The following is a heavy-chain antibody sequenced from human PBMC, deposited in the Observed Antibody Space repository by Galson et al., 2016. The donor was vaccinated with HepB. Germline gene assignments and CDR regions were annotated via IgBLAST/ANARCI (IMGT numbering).Heavy chain of an antibody. CDR3: AREWWELLRSGPRYYDMDA. J-gene: IGHJ6*02. V-gene: IGHV3-21*01. Sequence: SLRLSCAASGFTFSSYNMNWVRQAPGKGLEWVSSISSTSGYIYYADSVKGRFTISRDNAKKSLFLQMNSLRAEDTAVYYCAREWWELLRSGPRYYDMDAWGQVTTVTVSS. CDR1: GFTFSSYN. D-gene: IGHD1-26*01. CDR2: ISSTSGYI.